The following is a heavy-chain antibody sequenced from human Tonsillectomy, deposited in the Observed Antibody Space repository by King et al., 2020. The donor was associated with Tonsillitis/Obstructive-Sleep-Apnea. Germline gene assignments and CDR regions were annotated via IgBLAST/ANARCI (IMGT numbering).Heavy chain of an antibody. CDR3: ARAVRYDSSGYYYSPFDY. J-gene: IGHJ4*02. D-gene: IGHD3-22*01. Sequence: VPLVESGAEVKKPGASVKVSCKASGYTFTGYYMHWVRQAPGQGLEWMGWINPNSGGTNYAQKFQGRVTMTRDTSISTAYMELSRLRSDDTAVYYCARAVRYDSSGYYYSPFDYWGQGTLVTVSS. CDR2: INPNSGGT. CDR1: GYTFTGYY. V-gene: IGHV1-2*02.